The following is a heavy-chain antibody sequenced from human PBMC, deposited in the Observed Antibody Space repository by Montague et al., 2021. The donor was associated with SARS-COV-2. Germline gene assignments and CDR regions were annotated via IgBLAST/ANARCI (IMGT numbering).Heavy chain of an antibody. CDR2: INQGGIT. Sequence: SETLSLTCSVSGDSITSSGNTWGWIRQPPGKGLEWIGEINQGGITNYNPSLKSRLTISADTSKNQFSLKLTSVAAADTAVYYCARLRDGVVPSPILGVGPYYSYYFIDVWGKGTTVTVSS. V-gene: IGHV4-39*07. J-gene: IGHJ6*03. D-gene: IGHD3-10*01. CDR1: GDSITSSGNT. CDR3: ARLRDGVVPSPILGVGPYYSYYFIDV.